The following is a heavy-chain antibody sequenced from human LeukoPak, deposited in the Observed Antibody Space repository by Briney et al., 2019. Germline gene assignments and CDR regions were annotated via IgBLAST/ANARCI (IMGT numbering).Heavy chain of an antibody. D-gene: IGHD2-2*01. CDR3: ARGTLHYGMDV. V-gene: IGHV4-59*01. CDR1: GGSISSYY. Sequence: PSETLSLTCTVSGGSISSYYWSWIRQPPGKGLEWIGYIYYSGSTNYNPSLKSRVTISVDTSKNQFSLKLSSVTAADTAVYYCARGTLHYGMDVWGRGTTVTVSS. CDR2: IYYSGST. J-gene: IGHJ6*02.